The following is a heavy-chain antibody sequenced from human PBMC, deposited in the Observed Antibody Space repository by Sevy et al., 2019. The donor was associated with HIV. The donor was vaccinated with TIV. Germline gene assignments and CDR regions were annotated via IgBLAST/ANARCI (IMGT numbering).Heavy chain of an antibody. V-gene: IGHV3-23*01. CDR3: AKDRIGYNSIPDS. CDR1: GFNFGSCA. Sequence: GGSLRLSCGASGFNFGSCAMNWVRQAPGKGLEWISAVSGGGGATYYADSVRGRFTISRDNSKNTVTLQMNSLRDGDTAVYYCAKDRIGYNSIPDSWGQGILVTVSS. J-gene: IGHJ4*02. D-gene: IGHD6-13*01. CDR2: VSGGGGAT.